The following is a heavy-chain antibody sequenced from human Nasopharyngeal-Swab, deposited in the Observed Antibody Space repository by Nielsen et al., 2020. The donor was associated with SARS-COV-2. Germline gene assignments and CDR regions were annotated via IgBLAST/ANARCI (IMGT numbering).Heavy chain of an antibody. D-gene: IGHD5-12*01. CDR2: INNRGDDT. J-gene: IGHJ5*02. Sequence: GESLKISWTGSGYTFSNYAMSWVRQAPGKGLEWVSTINNRGDDTHYVDSVRGRFTVSRDNSKNTLYLQMNSLRGEDTAIYYCVKDLAYDEVSWGQGSLVTVSS. V-gene: IGHV3-23*01. CDR1: GYTFSNYA. CDR3: VKDLAYDEVS.